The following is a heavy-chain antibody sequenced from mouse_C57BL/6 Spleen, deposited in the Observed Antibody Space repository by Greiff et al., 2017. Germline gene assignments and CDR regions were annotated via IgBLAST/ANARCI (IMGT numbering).Heavy chain of an antibody. CDR1: GFTFSDYY. Sequence: EVKVEESEGGLVQPGSSMKLSCTASGFTFSDYYMAWVRQVPEKGLEWVANINYDGSSTYYLDSLKSRFIISRDNAKNILYLQMSSLKSEDTATYYCARVDYYGSSYYFDYWGQGTTLTVSS. CDR2: INYDGSST. D-gene: IGHD1-1*01. J-gene: IGHJ2*01. V-gene: IGHV5-16*01. CDR3: ARVDYYGSSYYFDY.